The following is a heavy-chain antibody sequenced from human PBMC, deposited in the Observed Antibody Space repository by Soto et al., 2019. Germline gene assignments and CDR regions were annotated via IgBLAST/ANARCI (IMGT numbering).Heavy chain of an antibody. CDR1: GGSISDISYC. CDR2: MFYSGAT. J-gene: IGHJ5*02. CDR3: ARHKSGSDWLDP. Sequence: PSETLSLTCTVSGGSISDISYCWGWIRQPPGKGLQWIGCMFYSGATYYNPSLKNRVTLSVDTSNNEFSLKLASVTAPDTAVYYCARHKSGSDWLDPWGQGTRVTVSA. D-gene: IGHD2-15*01. V-gene: IGHV4-39*01.